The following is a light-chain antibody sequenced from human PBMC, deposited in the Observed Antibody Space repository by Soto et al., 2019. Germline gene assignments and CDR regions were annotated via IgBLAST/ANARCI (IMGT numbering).Light chain of an antibody. Sequence: ETLMTQYPATLSVSPGARATLYCRASQTISNNLAWYHQKPGQAPRLLIFGASPRATGVPVRFSGSGSGTLFTLTISRLEPEDFAVYYCQQYGSSPRTFGQGTKVDIK. CDR1: QTISNN. V-gene: IGKV3-15*01. CDR2: GAS. CDR3: QQYGSSPRT. J-gene: IGKJ1*01.